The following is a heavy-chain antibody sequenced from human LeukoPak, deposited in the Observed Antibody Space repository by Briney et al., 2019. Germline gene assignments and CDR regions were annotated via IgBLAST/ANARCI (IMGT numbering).Heavy chain of an antibody. Sequence: GGSLRLSCAASGFTFSSYGMHWVRQAPGKGLEWVAVISYDGSNKYYADSVKGRFTISRDNSKNTLYLQMNSLRAEDTAVYYCARGEDYDYVWGSYRTFDIWGQGTMVTVSS. CDR2: ISYDGSNK. V-gene: IGHV3-30*03. CDR3: ARGEDYDYVWGSYRTFDI. CDR1: GFTFSSYG. D-gene: IGHD3-16*02. J-gene: IGHJ3*02.